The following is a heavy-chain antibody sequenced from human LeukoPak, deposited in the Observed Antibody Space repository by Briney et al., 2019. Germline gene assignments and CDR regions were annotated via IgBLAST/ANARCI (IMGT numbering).Heavy chain of an antibody. D-gene: IGHD4-17*01. CDR2: IYHSGST. Sequence: PSETLSLTCTVSGGSISSGGYYWSWIRQPPGKGLEWIGYIYHSGSTYYNPSLKSRVTISVDRSKNQFSLKLSSVTAADTAVYYCARDLSLDYARGGAFDIWGQGTMVTVSS. V-gene: IGHV4-30-2*01. CDR3: ARDLSLDYARGGAFDI. CDR1: GGSISSGGYY. J-gene: IGHJ3*02.